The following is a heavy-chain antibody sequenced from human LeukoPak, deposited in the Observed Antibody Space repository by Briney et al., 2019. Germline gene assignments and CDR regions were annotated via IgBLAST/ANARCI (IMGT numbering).Heavy chain of an antibody. CDR3: AKDHCSSTSCPLDY. J-gene: IGHJ4*02. D-gene: IGHD2-2*01. V-gene: IGHV3-23*01. CDR2: ISGSGGST. CDR1: GFTFSSYA. Sequence: RPGGSLRLSCAASGFTFSSYAMSSVRQAPGKGLEWVSAISGSGGSTYYADSVKGRFTISIDTSKNTLYLQMDSLRAEDTAVYYCAKDHCSSTSCPLDYWGQGTLVTVSS.